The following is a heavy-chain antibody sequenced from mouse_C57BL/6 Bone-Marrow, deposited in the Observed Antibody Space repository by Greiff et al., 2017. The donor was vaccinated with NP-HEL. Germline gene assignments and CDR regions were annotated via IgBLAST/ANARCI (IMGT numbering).Heavy chain of an antibody. CDR3: ARPYYYGSRGGGFFDY. D-gene: IGHD1-1*01. V-gene: IGHV1-85*01. J-gene: IGHJ2*01. Sequence: VQLQQSGPELVKPGASVKLSCKASGYTFTSYDINWVKQRPGQGLEWIGWIYPRDGSTQYNEKFKGKATLTVDTSSSTAYMELHSLTSEDSAVYFCARPYYYGSRGGGFFDYWGQGTTLTVSS. CDR1: GYTFTSYD. CDR2: IYPRDGST.